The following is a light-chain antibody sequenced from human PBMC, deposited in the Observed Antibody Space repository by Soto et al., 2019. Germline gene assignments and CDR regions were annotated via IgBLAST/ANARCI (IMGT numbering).Light chain of an antibody. CDR3: QQQTGYPLT. Sequence: DIQMTQSPATLSASVGDSVTISCRAGQNINNWLAWYQHSPGKAPKLLIYDASILRTGVRSRFSGSGSGTDFTLTINGLQPDDFATYYCQQQTGYPLTFGGGTRVQIK. V-gene: IGKV1-5*01. CDR2: DAS. CDR1: QNINNW. J-gene: IGKJ4*01.